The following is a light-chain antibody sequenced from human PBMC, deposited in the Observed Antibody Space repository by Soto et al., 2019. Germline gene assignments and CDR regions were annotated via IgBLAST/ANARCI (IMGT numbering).Light chain of an antibody. V-gene: IGKV4-1*01. CDR2: WAS. Sequence: DIVMTQSPDSLAVSLGERATINCKSSQSVLFSSDNKNYLAWYQQRPGQPPKLLIYWASTRESGVPDRFSGSGSGTDFTLTISSLQAEDVAVYYCQHYSNIPYTFGQGTKLEIK. J-gene: IGKJ2*01. CDR1: QSVLFSSDNKNY. CDR3: QHYSNIPYT.